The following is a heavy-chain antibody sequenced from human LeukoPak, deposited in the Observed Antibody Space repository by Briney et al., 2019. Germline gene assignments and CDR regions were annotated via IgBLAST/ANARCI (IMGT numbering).Heavy chain of an antibody. CDR1: GFTFSTFS. Sequence: GGSLRLSCAASGFTFSTFSMNWVRQAPGKGLEWLSYIGGTTRDTYYANSVKGRFIISRDNAMNSVYLQMNSLRAEDTAVYYCARDYRYAFDYWGQGALVTVSS. V-gene: IGHV3-48*01. D-gene: IGHD3-16*02. CDR3: ARDYRYAFDY. CDR2: IGGTTRDT. J-gene: IGHJ4*02.